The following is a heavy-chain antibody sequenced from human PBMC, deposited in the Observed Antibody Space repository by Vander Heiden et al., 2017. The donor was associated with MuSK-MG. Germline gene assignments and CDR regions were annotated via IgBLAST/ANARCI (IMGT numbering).Heavy chain of an antibody. J-gene: IGHJ4*02. CDR1: GFTLSSYA. V-gene: IGHV3-30-3*01. CDR3: ARDRATMVREAFGY. CDR2: ISYDGSNK. D-gene: IGHD3-10*01. Sequence: QVQLVESGGGVVQPGRSLRLSCAASGFTLSSYAMHWVRQAPGKGLEWVAVISYDGSNKYYADSVKGRFTISRDNSKNTLYLQMNSLRAEDTAVYYCARDRATMVREAFGYWGQGTLVTVSS.